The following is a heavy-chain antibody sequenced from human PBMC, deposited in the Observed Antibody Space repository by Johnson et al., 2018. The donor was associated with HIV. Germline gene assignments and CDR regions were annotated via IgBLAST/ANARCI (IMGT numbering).Heavy chain of an antibody. D-gene: IGHD3-22*01. CDR2: IGTAGDT. Sequence: VQLVESGGGLVQPGGSLRLSCAASGFTFSSYDMHWVRQATGKGLEWVSAIGTAGDTYYPGSVKGRFTISRENAKNSLYLQMNSLRAGDTAVYYCARGLWVTTHGGAFDIWGQGTMVTVSS. V-gene: IGHV3-13*01. CDR3: ARGLWVTTHGGAFDI. CDR1: GFTFSSYD. J-gene: IGHJ3*02.